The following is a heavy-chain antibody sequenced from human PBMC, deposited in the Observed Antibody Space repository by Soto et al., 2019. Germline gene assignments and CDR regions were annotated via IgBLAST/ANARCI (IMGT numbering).Heavy chain of an antibody. CDR1: GYSFTNYW. CDR3: ARRGGYCSNGVCYINYYYGMDV. D-gene: IGHD2-8*01. Sequence: PRWSRKISWKGSGYSFTNYWIGWVRQMPWKGLEWMGIIFPGDSDTRYSPSFQGQVTISADRSSSTAYLQWSSLKASDTAMYYCARRGGYCSNGVCYINYYYGMDVWGQGTTVTVSS. J-gene: IGHJ6*02. V-gene: IGHV5-51*01. CDR2: IFPGDSDT.